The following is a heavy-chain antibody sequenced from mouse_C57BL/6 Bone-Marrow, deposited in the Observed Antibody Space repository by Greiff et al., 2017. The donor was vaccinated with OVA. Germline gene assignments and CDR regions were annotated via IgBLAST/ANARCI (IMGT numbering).Heavy chain of an antibody. CDR1: GYTFTSYW. J-gene: IGHJ2*01. CDR3: ARSGDGYSLDY. CDR2: NHPNSGST. D-gene: IGHD2-3*01. Sequence: QVQLQQPGAELVKPGASVKLSCKASGYTFTSYWMHWVKQRPGQGLEWIGMNHPNSGSTNYNEKFKSKATLTVDKSSSTAYMQLSSLTSEDSAVYYCARSGDGYSLDYWGQGTTLTVSS. V-gene: IGHV1-64*01.